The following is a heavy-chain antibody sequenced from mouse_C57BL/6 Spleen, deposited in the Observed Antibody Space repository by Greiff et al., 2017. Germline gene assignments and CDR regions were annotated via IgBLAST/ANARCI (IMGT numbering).Heavy chain of an antibody. J-gene: IGHJ4*01. D-gene: IGHD1-1*01. V-gene: IGHV1-55*01. Sequence: QVQLQQPGAELVKPGASVKMSCKASGYTFTSYWITWVKQRPGQGLEWIGDIYPGSGSTNYNEKFKSKATLTVDTSSSTAYMQLSSLTSEDSAVYYCARGFITTVVATGRYAMDYWGQGTSVTVSS. CDR2: IYPGSGST. CDR1: GYTFTSYW. CDR3: ARGFITTVVATGRYAMDY.